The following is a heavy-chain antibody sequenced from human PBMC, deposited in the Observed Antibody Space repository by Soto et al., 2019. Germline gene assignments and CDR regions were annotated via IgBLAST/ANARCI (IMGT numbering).Heavy chain of an antibody. V-gene: IGHV3-53*02. CDR1: GFTVSGMF. D-gene: IGHD6-19*01. CDR2: IYPAGPT. Sequence: EVSLVETGGGLIHPGGSLRLSCAASGFTVSGMFMNWVRQAPGKGLEWVSVIYPAGPTYYADSVKGRFTISRDNSKNTLFLQLNNLRAEDTAVYYCARDADSSGLHYRGQGILVTVSS. CDR3: ARDADSSGLHY. J-gene: IGHJ4*02.